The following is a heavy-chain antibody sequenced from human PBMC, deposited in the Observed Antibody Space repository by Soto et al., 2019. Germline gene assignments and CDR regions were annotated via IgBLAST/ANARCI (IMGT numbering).Heavy chain of an antibody. CDR1: GFTFSSYG. Sequence: PGGSLRLSCAASGFTFSSYGMHWVRQAPGKGLEWVAVISYDGSNKYYADSVKGRFTISRDNSKNTLYLQMNSLRAEDTAVYYCAKDLLSPRYYDILTGYHPTSLGMDVWGEGTTVTVS. V-gene: IGHV3-30*18. CDR3: AKDLLSPRYYDILTGYHPTSLGMDV. J-gene: IGHJ6*02. CDR2: ISYDGSNK. D-gene: IGHD3-9*01.